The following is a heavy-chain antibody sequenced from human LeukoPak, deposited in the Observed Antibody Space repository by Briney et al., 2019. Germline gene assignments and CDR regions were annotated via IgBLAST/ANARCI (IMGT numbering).Heavy chain of an antibody. CDR2: IYHSGST. V-gene: IGHV4-38-2*01. J-gene: IGHJ4*02. CDR1: GYSISSGYY. D-gene: IGHD7-27*01. CDR3: ARARRAGDDVDY. Sequence: SETLSLTCAVSGYSISSGYYWGWIRQPPGKGLEWIGSIYHSGSTYYNPSLKSRVTISLDTSKNQFSLKLSSVTAADTAVYYCARARRAGDDVDYRGQGTLVTVSS.